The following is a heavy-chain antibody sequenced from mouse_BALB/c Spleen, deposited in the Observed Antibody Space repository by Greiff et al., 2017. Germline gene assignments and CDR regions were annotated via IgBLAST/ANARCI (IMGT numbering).Heavy chain of an antibody. CDR3: ARGDYYGSSPLFAY. CDR1: GFTFSDYY. CDR2: ISDGGSYT. V-gene: IGHV5-4*02. Sequence: EVMLVESGGGLVKPGGSLKLSCAASGFTFSDYYMYWVRQTPEKRLEWVATISDGGSYTYYPDSVKGRFTISRDNAKNNLYLQMSSLKSEDTAMYYCARGDYYGSSPLFAYWGQGTLVTVSA. J-gene: IGHJ3*01. D-gene: IGHD1-1*01.